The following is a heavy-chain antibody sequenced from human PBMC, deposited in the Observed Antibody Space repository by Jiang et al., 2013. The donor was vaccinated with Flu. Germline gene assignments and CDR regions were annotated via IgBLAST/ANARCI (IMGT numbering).Heavy chain of an antibody. V-gene: IGHV7-4-1*02. CDR2: INTNTGNP. J-gene: IGHJ3*02. Sequence: QSGSELKKPGASVKVSCKASGYPFSDYAINWVRQAPGQGLEWMGWINTNTGNPTYAQGFTGRFVFSLDTSVSTAYLQISSLKAEDTAVYYCARAGVEDYGDRKAAFDIWGQGTMVTVSS. CDR3: ARAGVEDYGDRKAAFDI. CDR1: GYPFSDYA. D-gene: IGHD4-17*01.